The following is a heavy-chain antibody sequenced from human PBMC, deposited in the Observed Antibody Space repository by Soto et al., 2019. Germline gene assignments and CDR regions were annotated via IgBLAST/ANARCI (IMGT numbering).Heavy chain of an antibody. D-gene: IGHD4-17*01. CDR2: INPNSGGT. CDR3: ARDRVQKEDYGDYGGDAFDI. Sequence: QVQLVQSGAEVKKPGASLKVSCKASGYTFTGYYMHWVRQAPGQGLEWMGWINPNSGGTNYAQKFQGWVTMTRDTSIITAYMELSRLRSDDTAVYYCARDRVQKEDYGDYGGDAFDIWGQGTMVTVSS. V-gene: IGHV1-2*04. J-gene: IGHJ3*02. CDR1: GYTFTGYY.